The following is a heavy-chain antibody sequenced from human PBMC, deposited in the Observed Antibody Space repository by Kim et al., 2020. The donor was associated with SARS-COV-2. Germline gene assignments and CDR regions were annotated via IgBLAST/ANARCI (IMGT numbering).Heavy chain of an antibody. Sequence: SETLSLTCTVSGGSISSSSYYWGWIRQPPGKELEWIGSFHYSGSAYYNPSLNSRLTMSIDTSNNQFSLNLRSVTAADTSVYYCARSSLIVVVITPDAFDIWGQGTMVTVSS. CDR3: ARSSLIVVVITPDAFDI. V-gene: IGHV4-39*01. D-gene: IGHD3-22*01. CDR1: GGSISSSSYY. J-gene: IGHJ3*02. CDR2: FHYSGSA.